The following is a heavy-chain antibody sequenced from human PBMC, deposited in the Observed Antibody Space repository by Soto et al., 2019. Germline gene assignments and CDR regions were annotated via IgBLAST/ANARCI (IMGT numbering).Heavy chain of an antibody. D-gene: IGHD1-26*01. V-gene: IGHV4-59*01. J-gene: IGHJ3*02. CDR1: GGSISSYY. Sequence: SETLSLTCTASGGSISSYYWSWIRQPPGKGLEWIGDIYYSGSTNYNPSLKSRVTISVDTSKNQFSLKLSSVTAADTAVYYGARGIGEDDAFDIWGQGTMVTVSS. CDR3: ARGIGEDDAFDI. CDR2: IYYSGST.